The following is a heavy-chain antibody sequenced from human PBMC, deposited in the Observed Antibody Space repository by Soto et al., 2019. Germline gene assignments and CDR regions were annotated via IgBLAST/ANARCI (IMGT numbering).Heavy chain of an antibody. CDR2: INWNGGST. CDR1: GFTFDDYG. CDR3: AVYSSGGITAEYFQH. V-gene: IGHV3-20*01. J-gene: IGHJ1*01. Sequence: PGGSLRLSCAASGFTFDDYGMSWVRQAPGKGLEWVSGINWNGGSTGYADSVKGRFTISRDNAKNSLYLQMNSLRAEDTALYHCAVYSSGGITAEYFQHWGQGTLVTVSS. D-gene: IGHD6-19*01.